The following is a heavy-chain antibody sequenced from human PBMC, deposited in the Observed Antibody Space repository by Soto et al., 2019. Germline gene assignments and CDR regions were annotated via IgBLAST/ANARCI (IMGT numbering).Heavy chain of an antibody. J-gene: IGHJ4*02. CDR2: INAGNGDT. D-gene: IGHD3-10*01. Sequence: ASVKVSCKTSGSTFSSYAIHWVRQAPGQRLEWMGWINAGNGDTRYSQNLQDRFTMTRDTSASTAYMELSSLSSVTAADTAVYYCARGVPGTPGSYYKCHFDDWGQGTLVTVSS. CDR1: GSTFSSYA. CDR3: ARGVPGTPGSYYKCHFDD. V-gene: IGHV1-3*01.